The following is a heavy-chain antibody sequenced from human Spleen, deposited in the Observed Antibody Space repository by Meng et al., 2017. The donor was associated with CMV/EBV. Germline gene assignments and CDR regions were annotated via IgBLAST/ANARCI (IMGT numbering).Heavy chain of an antibody. CDR1: GFTFSSYA. Sequence: SLKISCAASGFTFSSYAMHWVRQAPGKGLEWVAVISYDGSNKYYADSVKGRFTISRDNSKNTLYLQMNSLRAEDTAVYYCARDRGHSGSYTGDYWGQGTLVTVSS. J-gene: IGHJ4*02. CDR3: ARDRGHSGSYTGDY. V-gene: IGHV3-30-3*01. CDR2: ISYDGSNK. D-gene: IGHD1-26*01.